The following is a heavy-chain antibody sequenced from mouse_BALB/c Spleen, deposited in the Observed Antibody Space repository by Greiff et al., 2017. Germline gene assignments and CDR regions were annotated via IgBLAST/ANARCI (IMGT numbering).Heavy chain of an antibody. CDR2: IDPANGNT. CDR3: ATFYYRYDVAWFAY. V-gene: IGHV14-3*02. D-gene: IGHD2-14*01. J-gene: IGHJ3*01. Sequence: EVQLQQSGAELVKPGASVKLSCTASGFNIKDTYMHWVKQRPEQGLEWIGRIDPANGNTKYDPKFQGKATITADTSSNTAYLQLSSLTSEDTAFYSGATFYYRYDVAWFAYWGQGTLVTVSA. CDR1: GFNIKDTY.